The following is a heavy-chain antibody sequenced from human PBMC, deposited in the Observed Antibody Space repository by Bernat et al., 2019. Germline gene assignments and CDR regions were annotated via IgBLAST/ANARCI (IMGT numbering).Heavy chain of an antibody. D-gene: IGHD5-24*01. Sequence: EVQLVESGGGLVKPGGSLRLSCAASGFTFNDAWMSWVRQAPGKGLEWVGRIKSRTDGETTDYGAPVKGRFTISRDDSENALYLQMNSLKTEDTAFYYCSTEDGRHWGQGTLVTVSS. CDR1: GFTFNDAW. CDR3: STEDGRH. J-gene: IGHJ4*02. CDR2: IKSRTDGETT. V-gene: IGHV3-15*01.